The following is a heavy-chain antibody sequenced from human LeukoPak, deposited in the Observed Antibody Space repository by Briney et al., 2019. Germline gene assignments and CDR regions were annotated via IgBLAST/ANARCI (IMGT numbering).Heavy chain of an antibody. D-gene: IGHD5-12*01. J-gene: IGHJ4*02. CDR2: ISATSSDV. CDR3: AKGLFSAYDKYLDS. V-gene: IGHV3-21*04. CDR1: GFAFESFP. Sequence: GGALRLTCLGTGFAFESFPMPWVRQAPAKELAGVSLISATSSDVNYAESVRGRFTIPRDNAKHSLFLLMDSLRVEDTAIYYCAKGLFSAYDKYLDSWGQGTLVTVS.